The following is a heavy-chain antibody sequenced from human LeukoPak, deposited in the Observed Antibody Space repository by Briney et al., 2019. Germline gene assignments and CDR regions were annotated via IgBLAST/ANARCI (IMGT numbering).Heavy chain of an antibody. D-gene: IGHD1-26*01. Sequence: GGSLRLSCAASGFTFSSYAMSWVRQAPGKGLEWVSAISGSGGSTYYADSVKGRFPISRDNSKNTLYLQVYSLRVEDTAVYYCAKVAYSGSYGALDYWGQGTLVTVSS. CDR2: ISGSGGST. V-gene: IGHV3-23*01. CDR1: GFTFSSYA. CDR3: AKVAYSGSYGALDY. J-gene: IGHJ4*02.